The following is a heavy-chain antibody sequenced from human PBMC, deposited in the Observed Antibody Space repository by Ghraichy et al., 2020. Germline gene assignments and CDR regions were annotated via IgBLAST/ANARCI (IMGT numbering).Heavy chain of an antibody. CDR3: AKDSPAWGTSTFDY. V-gene: IGHV3-23*01. Sequence: GESLNISCAASGFTFSTYAMGWVRQAPVKGLEWVSSISSGGGTTYYADSVKGRFTISRGTSKSAVYLEMNSLRTEDTAVYYCAKDSPAWGTSTFDYWGQGTLVTVSS. CDR2: ISSGGGTT. J-gene: IGHJ4*02. CDR1: GFTFSTYA. D-gene: IGHD2-2*01.